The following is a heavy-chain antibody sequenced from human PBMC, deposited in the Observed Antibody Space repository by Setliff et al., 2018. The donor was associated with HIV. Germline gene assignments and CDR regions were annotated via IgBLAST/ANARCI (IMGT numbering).Heavy chain of an antibody. CDR3: ARHSPNVGVRGDAFDI. CDR1: GGSISSSSYY. J-gene: IGHJ3*02. Sequence: PSETLSLTCTVSGGSISSSSYYWGWIRQPPGKGLEWIGYIHYSGATNYNPSLKSRVTISLDTSRTQFSLRLSSVTAADTAVYYCARHSPNVGVRGDAFDIWGQGTVVTVSS. CDR2: IHYSGAT. D-gene: IGHD2-8*01. V-gene: IGHV4-61*05.